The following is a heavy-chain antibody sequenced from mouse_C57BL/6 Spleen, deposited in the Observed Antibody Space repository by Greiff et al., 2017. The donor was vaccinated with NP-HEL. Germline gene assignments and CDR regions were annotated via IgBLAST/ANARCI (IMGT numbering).Heavy chain of an antibody. CDR3: TRIYYGSVYYFDY. CDR1: GYTFTSYW. Sequence: EVQLQESGTVLARPGASVKMSCKTSGYTFTSYWMHWVKQRPGQGLEWIGAIYPGNSDTSYNQKFKGKAKLTAVTSASTAYMELSSLTNEDSAVYYCTRIYYGSVYYFDYWGQGTTLTVSS. J-gene: IGHJ2*01. D-gene: IGHD1-1*01. CDR2: IYPGNSDT. V-gene: IGHV1-5*01.